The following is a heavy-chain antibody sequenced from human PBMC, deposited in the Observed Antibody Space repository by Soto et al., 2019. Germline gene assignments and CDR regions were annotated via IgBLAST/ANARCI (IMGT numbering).Heavy chain of an antibody. D-gene: IGHD3-10*01. Sequence: QITLKESGPTLVKPTQTLTLTCTFSGFSLSTSGVGVGWIRQPPGKALEWLALIYWDDDKRYSPSLKSRLTITKDTSKNQVVLTMTNMDPVETATYYCAHSYYSGSGSLPGAFDIWGQGKMVTVSS. CDR3: AHSYYSGSGSLPGAFDI. CDR1: GFSLSTSGVG. J-gene: IGHJ3*02. CDR2: IYWDDDK. V-gene: IGHV2-5*02.